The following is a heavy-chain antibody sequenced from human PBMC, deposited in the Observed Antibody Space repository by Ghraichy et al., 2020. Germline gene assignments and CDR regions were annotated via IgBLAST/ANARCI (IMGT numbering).Heavy chain of an antibody. CDR1: GGSFSGYY. D-gene: IGHD3-3*01. V-gene: IGHV4-34*01. J-gene: IGHJ5*02. CDR3: ARADKVTVYDFWSGSPPKWFDP. Sequence: SETLSLTCAVYGGSFSGYYWSWIRQPPGKGLEWIGEINHSGSTNYNPSLKSRVTISVDTSKNQFSLKLSSVTAADTAVYYCARADKVTVYDFWSGSPPKWFDPWGQGTLVTVSS. CDR2: INHSGST.